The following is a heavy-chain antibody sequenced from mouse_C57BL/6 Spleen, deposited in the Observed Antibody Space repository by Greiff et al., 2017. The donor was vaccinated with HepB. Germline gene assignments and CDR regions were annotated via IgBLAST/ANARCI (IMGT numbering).Heavy chain of an antibody. J-gene: IGHJ2*01. CDR1: GYTFTDYY. CDR2: INPNNGGT. D-gene: IGHD4-1*01. Sequence: EVQLQQSGPELVKPGASVKISCKASGYTFTDYYMNWVKQSHGKSLEWIGDINPNNGGTSYNQKFKGKATLTVDKSSSTAYMELRSLTSEDSAVYYWAREVGRYYFDDWGQGTTLTVSS. V-gene: IGHV1-26*01. CDR3: AREVGRYYFDD.